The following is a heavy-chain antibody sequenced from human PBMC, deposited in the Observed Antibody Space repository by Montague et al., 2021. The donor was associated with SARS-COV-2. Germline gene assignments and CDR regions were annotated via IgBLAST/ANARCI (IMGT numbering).Heavy chain of an antibody. V-gene: IGHV4-61*02. CDR1: GGSIASGYNY. CDR3: ARAGHYYDSSGYRNAFHV. Sequence: TRSLTCTVSGGSIASGYNYWSWIRQPAGRGLEWIGRMHSSGSTDYNPSLKSRVTISVDLSKNQFSLKLNSVTAADTAVYYCARAGHYYDSSGYRNAFHVWGQGTLVTVSS. CDR2: MHSSGST. D-gene: IGHD3-22*01. J-gene: IGHJ3*01.